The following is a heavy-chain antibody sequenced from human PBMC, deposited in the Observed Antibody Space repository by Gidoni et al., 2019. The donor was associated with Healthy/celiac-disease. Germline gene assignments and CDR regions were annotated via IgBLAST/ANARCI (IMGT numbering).Heavy chain of an antibody. D-gene: IGHD3-22*01. Sequence: EVQLVESGGGLVQPGGSLRPPCAASGFPFSGYAMHWVRLAPGKGLEYVAAISSNGGSTYYANSVKGRFTISRDNSKNTLYLQMGSLRAEDMAVYYCASGIVVIPQSLNAFDIWGQGTMVTVSS. J-gene: IGHJ3*02. CDR1: GFPFSGYA. V-gene: IGHV3-64*01. CDR3: ASGIVVIPQSLNAFDI. CDR2: ISSNGGST.